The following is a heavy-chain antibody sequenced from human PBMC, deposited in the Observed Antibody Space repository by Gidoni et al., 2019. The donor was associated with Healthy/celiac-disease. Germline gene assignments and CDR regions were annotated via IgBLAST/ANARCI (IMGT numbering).Heavy chain of an antibody. Sequence: QLQLQESGPGLVTPSETLSLTCTVSGGSISSSSYSWGWIRQPPGKGLEWIGSIYYSGSTYYNPSLKSRVTISVDTSKNQFSLKLSSVTAADTAVYYCARHGGGGVVPAANLDYWGQGTLVTVSS. CDR2: IYYSGST. D-gene: IGHD2-2*01. CDR1: GGSISSSSYS. V-gene: IGHV4-39*01. CDR3: ARHGGGGVVPAANLDY. J-gene: IGHJ4*02.